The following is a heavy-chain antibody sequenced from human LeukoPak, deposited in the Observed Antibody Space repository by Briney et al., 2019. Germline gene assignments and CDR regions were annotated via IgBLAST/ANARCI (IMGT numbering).Heavy chain of an antibody. CDR3: ARYRGVDCSSTSCYTSWFDP. Sequence: PSETLSLTCTVSGGSISSYYWSWIRQPAGKGLEWIGRIYTSGSTNYNPSLKSRVTMSVDTSKNQFSLKLSSVTAADTAVYYCARYRGVDCSSTSCYTSWFDPWGQGILVTVSS. D-gene: IGHD2-2*02. CDR2: IYTSGST. V-gene: IGHV4-4*07. J-gene: IGHJ5*02. CDR1: GGSISSYY.